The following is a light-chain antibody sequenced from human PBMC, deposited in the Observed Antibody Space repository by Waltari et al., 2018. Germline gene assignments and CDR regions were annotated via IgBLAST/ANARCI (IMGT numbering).Light chain of an antibody. Sequence: DIQLTQFPPSLSASMGDTVTITCRTSQNISRSLNWYEQKPGTAPKVLIYGASTLQSGVPSRFSGTGSGTDFTLTIGGLQVEDFSTYFCQQTFSSPWTFGLGTQVE. V-gene: IGKV1-39*01. CDR1: QNISRS. J-gene: IGKJ1*01. CDR3: QQTFSSPWT. CDR2: GAS.